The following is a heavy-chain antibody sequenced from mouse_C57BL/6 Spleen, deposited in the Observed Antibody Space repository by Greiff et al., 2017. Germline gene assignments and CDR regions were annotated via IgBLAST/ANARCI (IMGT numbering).Heavy chain of an antibody. D-gene: IGHD1-1*01. J-gene: IGHJ1*03. CDR1: GYSFTGYY. Sequence: VHVKQSGPELVKPGASVKISCKASGYSFTGYYMHWVKQSSEKSLEWIGEINPSTGGTSYNQKFKGKATLTVDKSSSTAYMQLKSLTSEDSAVYYCARRELRWYFDVWGTGTTVTVSS. CDR3: ARRELRWYFDV. CDR2: INPSTGGT. V-gene: IGHV1-43*01.